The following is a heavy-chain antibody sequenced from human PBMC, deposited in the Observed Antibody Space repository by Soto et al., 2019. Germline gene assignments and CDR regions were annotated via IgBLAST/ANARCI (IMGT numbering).Heavy chain of an antibody. Sequence: EVQLVESGGGLVQPGRSLRLSCAASGFTFDDYAMHWVRQAPGKGLEWVSGISWNSGSIGYADSVKGRFTVSRDNAKNSLYLQMNSLRAEDTALYYCAKAPGYSSSGFDYWGQGTLVTVSS. D-gene: IGHD6-13*01. V-gene: IGHV3-9*01. J-gene: IGHJ4*02. CDR2: ISWNSGSI. CDR3: AKAPGYSSSGFDY. CDR1: GFTFDDYA.